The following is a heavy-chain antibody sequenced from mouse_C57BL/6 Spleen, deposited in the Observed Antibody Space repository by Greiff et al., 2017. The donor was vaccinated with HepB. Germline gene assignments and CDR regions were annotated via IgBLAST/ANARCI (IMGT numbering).Heavy chain of an antibody. CDR1: GFTFSDYG. J-gene: IGHJ4*01. CDR3: ARTGNSLAMDY. Sequence: EVKLMESGGGLVKPGGSLKLSCAASGFTFSDYGMHWVRQAPEKGLEWVAYISSGSSTIYYADTVKGRFTISRDNAKHTLFLQMTSLRSEDTAMYYCARTGNSLAMDYWGQGTSVTVSS. CDR2: ISSGSSTI. V-gene: IGHV5-17*01. D-gene: IGHD2-1*01.